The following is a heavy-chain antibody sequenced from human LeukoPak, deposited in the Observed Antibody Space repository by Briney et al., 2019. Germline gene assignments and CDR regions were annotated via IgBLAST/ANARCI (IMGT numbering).Heavy chain of an antibody. V-gene: IGHV3-13*01. D-gene: IGHD6-19*01. CDR3: ARGRPNSSGWTSYWYFDL. CDR2: IGTAGDT. CDR1: GFTFSSYD. J-gene: IGHJ2*01. Sequence: GGPLRLSCAASGFTFSSYDMHWVRHATGKGLEWVSAIGTAGDTYYPGSVKGRFTISRENAKNSLYLQMNSLRAGDTAVYYCARGRPNSSGWTSYWYFDLWGRGTLVTVSS.